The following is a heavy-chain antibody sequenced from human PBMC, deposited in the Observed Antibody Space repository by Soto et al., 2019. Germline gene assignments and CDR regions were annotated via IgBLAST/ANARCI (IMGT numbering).Heavy chain of an antibody. J-gene: IGHJ5*02. D-gene: IGHD1-26*01. CDR1: GLTFRSYD. V-gene: IGHV3-23*01. CDR3: AKGRTIATS. CDR2: ISASGDTT. Sequence: GGSLRLSCAASGLTFRSYDMSWVRQAPGTGLEWVSAISASGDTTYYVDSVKGRFTISRDNSKNTLYLQMNSLRAEDTALYYCAKGRTIATSWGQGALVTVSS.